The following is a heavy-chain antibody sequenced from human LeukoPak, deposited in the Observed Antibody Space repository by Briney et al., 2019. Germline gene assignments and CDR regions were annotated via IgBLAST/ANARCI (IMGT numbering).Heavy chain of an antibody. CDR1: GFTFSNYA. J-gene: IGHJ3*01. Sequence: GGSLRLSCAASGFTFSNYAMTWVRQAPGKGLEWVSTLPWSADTTYYADSVAGRFTISRDNSQSTLSLHMNSLRPEDTALYFCAKGRRSSQRLLSLDAFDVWGRGTMVTVSS. D-gene: IGHD6-25*01. CDR2: LPWSADTT. V-gene: IGHV3-23*01. CDR3: AKGRRSSQRLLSLDAFDV.